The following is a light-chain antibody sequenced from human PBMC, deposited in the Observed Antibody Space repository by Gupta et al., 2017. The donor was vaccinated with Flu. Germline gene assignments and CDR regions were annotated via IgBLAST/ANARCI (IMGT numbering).Light chain of an antibody. J-gene: IGLJ2*01. V-gene: IGLV2-14*01. Sequence: QSALTQPASVSGSPGQPITIPCTGTSSDVGGYNYVSWYQQHPGKAPKLMIYEVSNRPSGVSNRFSGSKSGNTASLTISGLQAEDEADYYCSSYTSSTVVFGGGTKLTVL. CDR2: EVS. CDR3: SSYTSSTVV. CDR1: SSDVGGYNY.